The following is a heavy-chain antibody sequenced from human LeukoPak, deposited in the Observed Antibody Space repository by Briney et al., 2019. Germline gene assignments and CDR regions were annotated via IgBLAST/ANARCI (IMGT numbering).Heavy chain of an antibody. CDR2: ISGSGGST. V-gene: IGHV3-23*01. CDR3: AKDPLRYFDWLRYFDY. Sequence: GGSLILSCAASGFTFSSYAMSWVRQAPGKGLEWVSAISGSGGSTYYADSVKGRFTISRDNSKNTLYLQMNSLRAEDTAVYYRAKDPLRYFDWLRYFDYWGQGTLVTVSS. CDR1: GFTFSSYA. J-gene: IGHJ4*02. D-gene: IGHD3-9*01.